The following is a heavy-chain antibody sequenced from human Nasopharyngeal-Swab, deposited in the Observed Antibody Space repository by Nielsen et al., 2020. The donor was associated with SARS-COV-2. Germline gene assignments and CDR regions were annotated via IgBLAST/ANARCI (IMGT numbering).Heavy chain of an antibody. V-gene: IGHV3-21*01. CDR1: GFTFNNYN. CDR3: ARPYSGSYMGAFDI. J-gene: IGHJ3*02. D-gene: IGHD1-26*01. CDR2: ISSSSSYI. Sequence: SCAASGFTFNNYNFNWVRQAPGKGLEWVSSISSSSSYIYYADSVKGRFTISRDNSKNTLYLQMNSLRAEDTAVYYCARPYSGSYMGAFDIWGQGTMVTVSS.